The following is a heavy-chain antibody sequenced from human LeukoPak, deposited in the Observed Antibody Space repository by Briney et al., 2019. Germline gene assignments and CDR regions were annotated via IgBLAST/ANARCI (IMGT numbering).Heavy chain of an antibody. CDR2: IIPIFGTA. V-gene: IGHV1-69*13. Sequence: SVKVSCKASGGTFSSYAISWVRQAPGQGLEWMGGIIPIFGTANYAQKFQGRVTITADESTSTAYMELSSLRSEDTAVYYCARLVVRVRGRYYLDRADYWGQGTLVTVSS. CDR1: GGTFSSYA. J-gene: IGHJ4*02. D-gene: IGHD3-22*01. CDR3: ARLVVRVRGRYYLDRADY.